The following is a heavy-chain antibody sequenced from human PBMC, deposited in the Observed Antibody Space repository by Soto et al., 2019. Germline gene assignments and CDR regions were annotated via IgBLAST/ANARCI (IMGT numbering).Heavy chain of an antibody. CDR1: GGSFIGYY. CDR2: INHSGST. J-gene: IGHJ5*01. CDR3: ARGRGDDFAS. V-gene: IGHV4-34*01. Sequence: QVQLQQWGAGLLKPSETLSLTCDIYGGSFIGYYWSWIRQPPGKGLEWVGEINHSGSTNYNPSLASRVTISVETSKNQISLNLSSVTVADTAVYYCARGRGDDFASWGQGTLVTVSS. D-gene: IGHD3-10*01.